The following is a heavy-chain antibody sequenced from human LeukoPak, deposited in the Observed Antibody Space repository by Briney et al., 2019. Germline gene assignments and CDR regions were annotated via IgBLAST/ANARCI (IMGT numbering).Heavy chain of an antibody. Sequence: GGSLRLSCAASGFTFSRFDMSWVRQAPGKGLERVAGISGSGVNKYYADSVKGRFTISRDNSKNTVYLQMNSLRADDTAVYYCAKAGAYYDILTGYYPPLYDYYGMDVWGQGTTVTVS. V-gene: IGHV3-23*01. D-gene: IGHD3-9*01. CDR1: GFTFSRFD. J-gene: IGHJ6*02. CDR2: ISGSGVNK. CDR3: AKAGAYYDILTGYYPPLYDYYGMDV.